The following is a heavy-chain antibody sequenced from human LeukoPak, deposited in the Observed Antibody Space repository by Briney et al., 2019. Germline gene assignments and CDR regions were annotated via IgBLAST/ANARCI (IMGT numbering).Heavy chain of an antibody. V-gene: IGHV3-23*01. D-gene: IGHD3-9*01. CDR2: ISGSGGST. Sequence: GGSLRLSCAASGFTFSSYAMSWVRQAPGKGLEWVSAISGSGGSTYYADSVKGRFTISRDNSKNTLYLQMNSLRAEDTAVYYCAKDRAIFSPLWYYYMDVWGKGTTVTISS. J-gene: IGHJ6*03. CDR3: AKDRAIFSPLWYYYMDV. CDR1: GFTFSSYA.